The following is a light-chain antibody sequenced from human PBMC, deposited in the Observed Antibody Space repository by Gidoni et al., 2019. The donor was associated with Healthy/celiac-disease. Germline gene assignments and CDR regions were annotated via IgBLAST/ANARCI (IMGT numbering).Light chain of an antibody. V-gene: IGLV1-47*01. CDR1: SSNIGSNY. CDR3: AAWDDSLSGLYVV. Sequence: QSVLTQPPSASGTPGQRVTISSSGSSSNIGSNYVYWYQQLPGTAPKLLIHRNNQRPSGVPDRFSGSKSGTSASLAISGLRSEDEADYYCAAWDDSLSGLYVVFGGGTKLTVL. CDR2: RNN. J-gene: IGLJ2*01.